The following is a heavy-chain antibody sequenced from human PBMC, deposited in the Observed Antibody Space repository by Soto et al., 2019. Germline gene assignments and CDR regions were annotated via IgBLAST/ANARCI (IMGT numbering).Heavy chain of an antibody. CDR3: ARHGSVDDYVWGSYRSPLGGMDV. V-gene: IGHV4-59*08. CDR1: GGSISSYY. J-gene: IGHJ6*02. D-gene: IGHD3-16*02. Sequence: SETLSLTCTVSGGSISSYYWSWIRQPPGKGLEWIGYIYYSGSTNYNPSLKSRVTISVDTSKNQFSLKLSSVTAADTAVYYCARHGSVDDYVWGSYRSPLGGMDVWGQGTTVTVS. CDR2: IYYSGST.